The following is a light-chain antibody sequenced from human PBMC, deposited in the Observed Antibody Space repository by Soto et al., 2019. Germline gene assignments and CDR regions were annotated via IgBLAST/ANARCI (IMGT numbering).Light chain of an antibody. CDR1: SRDIGFFNF. CDR3: TSYTGSDTLGV. Sequence: QSVLTQPPSASGSPGQSVTISCTGTSRDIGFFNFVSWYQQYPGKAPKLLIYDVNKRPSGVPDRFSGSKSGNTASLTVSGLQAEDEAVYYCTSYTGSDTLGVFGGGTQLTVL. V-gene: IGLV2-8*01. J-gene: IGLJ2*01. CDR2: DVN.